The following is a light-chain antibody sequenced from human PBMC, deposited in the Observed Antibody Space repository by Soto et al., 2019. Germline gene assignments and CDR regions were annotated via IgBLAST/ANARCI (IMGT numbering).Light chain of an antibody. V-gene: IGLV2-14*01. Sequence: QSALTQPASVSGSPGQSITISCTGTSSDIGAYKYVSWYQQHPGKAPKLMIYDVSNRPSGVSNRFSGSKSGNTASLTISGLQAEDEADDYCSSYTSSSTPPVVFGGGTKLTVL. CDR2: DVS. CDR3: SSYTSSSTPPVV. CDR1: SSDIGAYKY. J-gene: IGLJ2*01.